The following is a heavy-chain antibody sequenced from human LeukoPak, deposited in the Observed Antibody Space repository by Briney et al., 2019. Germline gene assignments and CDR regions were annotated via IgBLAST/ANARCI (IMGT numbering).Heavy chain of an antibody. CDR3: ARGVIQGNSFWFDP. V-gene: IGHV6-1*01. Sequence: SQTLSLTCAISGDSVSSNSAAWNWIRQSPSRGLEWLGRTYYRSKWYNDYAVPVKSRITINPDTSKNQFSLQLNSVTPEDTAMYYCARGVIQGNSFWFDPWGQGTLVTVSS. J-gene: IGHJ5*02. CDR2: TYYRSKWYN. CDR1: GDSVSSNSAA. D-gene: IGHD4-23*01.